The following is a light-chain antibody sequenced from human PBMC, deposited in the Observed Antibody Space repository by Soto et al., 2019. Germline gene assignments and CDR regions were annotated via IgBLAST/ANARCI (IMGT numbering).Light chain of an antibody. CDR2: GAS. J-gene: IGKJ1*01. CDR1: QKVSSSY. CDR3: QQYGSSPRT. V-gene: IGKV3-20*01. Sequence: VLTHSAGAFSLPPDARATLYSRFSQKVSSSYLAWYQQKPGQAPRLLIYGASSRATGIPDRFSGSGSGTEFTLTISRLEPEDFAVYYCQQYGSSPRTFGQGTSVDIK.